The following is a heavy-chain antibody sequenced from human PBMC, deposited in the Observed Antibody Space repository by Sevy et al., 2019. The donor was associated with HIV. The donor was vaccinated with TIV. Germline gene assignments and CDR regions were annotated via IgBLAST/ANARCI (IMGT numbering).Heavy chain of an antibody. CDR1: GFTFSSYW. V-gene: IGHV3-7*01. CDR2: IKQDGSKK. Sequence: GGALRLSCAASGFTFSSYWMTWVRQAPGKGLEWVSNIKQDGSKKYYVDSVKGRFTISRDNAKNSLYLQMNSLTAEDSAVYDGARDIAAAVSYWGQGTLVTVSS. CDR3: ARDIAAAVSY. D-gene: IGHD6-13*01. J-gene: IGHJ4*02.